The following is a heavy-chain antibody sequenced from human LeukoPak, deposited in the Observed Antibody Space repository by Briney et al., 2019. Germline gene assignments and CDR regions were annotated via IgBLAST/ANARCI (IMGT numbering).Heavy chain of an antibody. V-gene: IGHV4-59*01. J-gene: IGHJ1*01. CDR2: IYYSGST. CDR1: GGSISIYY. CDR3: ARHRSGYARAEYFQH. Sequence: SETLSLTCTVSGGSISIYYWSWIRQPPGKGLGWIGYIYYSGSTNYNPSLKSRVTISVDTSKNQFSLKLSSVTAADTAVYYCARHRSGYARAEYFQHWGQGTLVTVSS. D-gene: IGHD5-12*01.